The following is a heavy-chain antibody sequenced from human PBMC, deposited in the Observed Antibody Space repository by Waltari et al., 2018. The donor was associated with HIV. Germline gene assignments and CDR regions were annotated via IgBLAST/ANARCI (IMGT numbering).Heavy chain of an antibody. D-gene: IGHD6-6*01. Sequence: QFVQSGAEVKKPGASITVSCEVSGDSISTYVVHWLRQAPGHRPECMGLINPATGRTQFAQQFQGRLNFTRDTSANVAYMALSALRFEDTAVYYCARGAFSRRTRTSSRLWASWGQGTPVTVSS. CDR2: INPATGRT. CDR1: GDSISTYV. CDR3: ARGAFSRRTRTSSRLWAS. V-gene: IGHV1-3*01. J-gene: IGHJ5*02.